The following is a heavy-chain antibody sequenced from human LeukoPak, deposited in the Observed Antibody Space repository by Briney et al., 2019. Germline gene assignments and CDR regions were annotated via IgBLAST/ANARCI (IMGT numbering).Heavy chain of an antibody. Sequence: PSETLCLTCTVSGGSISSGDYYWSWIRQPPGKGLEWIGYIYYSGSTYYNPSLKSRVTISVDTSKNQFSLKLSSVTAADTAVYYCARDMAAAYNWFDPWGQGTLVTVSS. CDR1: GGSISSGDYY. J-gene: IGHJ5*02. CDR3: ARDMAAAYNWFDP. CDR2: IYYSGST. V-gene: IGHV4-30-4*08. D-gene: IGHD6-13*01.